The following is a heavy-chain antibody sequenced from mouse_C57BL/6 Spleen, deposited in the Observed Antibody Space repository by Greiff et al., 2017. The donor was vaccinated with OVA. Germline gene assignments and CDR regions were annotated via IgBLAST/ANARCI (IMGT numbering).Heavy chain of an antibody. J-gene: IGHJ2*01. CDR1: GYTFAGYW. Sequence: QVQLQQSGAELMKPGASVKLSCKATGYTFAGYWIEWVKQRPGHGLEWIGEILPGSGSTNYNEKFKGKATFTADTSSNTAYMQLSSLTTEDSAIYYCASPNYYGSSYHYFDYWGQGTTLTVSS. V-gene: IGHV1-9*01. CDR2: ILPGSGST. D-gene: IGHD1-1*01. CDR3: ASPNYYGSSYHYFDY.